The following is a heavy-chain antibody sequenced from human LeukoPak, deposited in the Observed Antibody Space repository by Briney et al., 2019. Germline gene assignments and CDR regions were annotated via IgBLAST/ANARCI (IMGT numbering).Heavy chain of an antibody. V-gene: IGHV4-59*12. CDR1: GGSISSYY. D-gene: IGHD5-18*01. CDR2: IYYSGYT. J-gene: IGHJ6*03. Sequence: SETLSLTCTVSGGSISSYYWSWIRQPPGKGLKWIGNIYYSGYTTYSPSLRSRVTISVDTSKNQFSLKLSSVTAADTAVYYCAPRSSYGTFGNYYYYYYMDVWGKGTTVTVSS. CDR3: APRSSYGTFGNYYYYYYMDV.